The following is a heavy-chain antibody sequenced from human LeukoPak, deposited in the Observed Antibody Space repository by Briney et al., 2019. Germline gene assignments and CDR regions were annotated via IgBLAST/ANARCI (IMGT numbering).Heavy chain of an antibody. J-gene: IGHJ4*02. CDR3: ARQQLHDYGDPTGFDY. CDR1: GYSISSGYY. V-gene: IGHV4-38-2*02. D-gene: IGHD4-17*01. CDR2: IYHSGSA. Sequence: PSETLSLTCTVSGYSISSGYYWGWIRQPPGKGLEWIGSIYHSGSAYYNPSLKSRVTISVDTSKNQFSLKLSSVTAADTAVYYCARQQLHDYGDPTGFDYWGQGTLVTVSS.